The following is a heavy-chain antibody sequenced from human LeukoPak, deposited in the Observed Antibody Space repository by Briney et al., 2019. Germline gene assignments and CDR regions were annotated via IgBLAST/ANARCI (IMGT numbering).Heavy chain of an antibody. V-gene: IGHV4-59*08. Sequence: PSETLSLTCTVSGGSISSYYWSWIRQPPGKGLEWIGYIYYSGSTNYNPSLKSRVTISVDTSKNQFSLKLSSVTAADTAVYYCARGRDNWNDVGYRGFDYWGQGTLVTVSS. CDR2: IYYSGST. J-gene: IGHJ4*02. CDR3: ARGRDNWNDVGYRGFDY. D-gene: IGHD1-20*01. CDR1: GGSISSYY.